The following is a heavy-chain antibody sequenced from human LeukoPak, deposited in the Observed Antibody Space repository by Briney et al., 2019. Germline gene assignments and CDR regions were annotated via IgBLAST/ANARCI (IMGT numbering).Heavy chain of an antibody. CDR2: INHRGST. J-gene: IGHJ3*02. D-gene: IGHD5-24*01. CDR3: ARHTRAVDMATTYDAFDI. CDR1: GGPLSGYQ. V-gene: IGHV4-34*01. Sequence: SETLSLTCEVYGGPLSGYQWTWIRQAPGQGLEWIGEINHRGSTNYNPSLKSRLTIVVDTSRNQVSLDLSSVTAADTAVYYCARHTRAVDMATTYDAFDIWGQGTLVTVST.